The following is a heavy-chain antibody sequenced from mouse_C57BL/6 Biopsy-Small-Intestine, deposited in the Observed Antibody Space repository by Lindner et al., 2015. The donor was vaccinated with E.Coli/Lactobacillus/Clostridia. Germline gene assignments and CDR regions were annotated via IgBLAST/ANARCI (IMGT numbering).Heavy chain of an antibody. Sequence: VQLQESGAELVRPGTSVKMSCKASGYTFTNYWIGWAKQRPGHGLEWIGDIYPGGGYTNYNEKFKGKATLTADKSSSTAYMQFSSLTSEDSAVYYCARGALSKGHFDYWGQGTTLTVSS. V-gene: IGHV1-63*01. J-gene: IGHJ2*01. CDR1: GYTFTNYW. CDR2: IYPGGGYT. D-gene: IGHD6-5*01. CDR3: ARGALSKGHFDY.